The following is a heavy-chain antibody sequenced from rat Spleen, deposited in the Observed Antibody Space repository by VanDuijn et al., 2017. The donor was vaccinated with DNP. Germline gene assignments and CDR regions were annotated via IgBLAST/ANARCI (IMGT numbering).Heavy chain of an antibody. CDR3: ARQRWYYSGEGMDY. CDR2: IIYDGSSP. CDR1: GFTFSDYA. D-gene: IGHD1-1*01. V-gene: IGHV5-17*01. Sequence: EVQLVESGGGLVQPGNSLKLSCAASGFTFSDYAMAWVRQSPMKGLEWVATIIYDGSSPYYRDSVRGRFTISRDNAENTLYLQMDSLRSEDTATYYCARQRWYYSGEGMDYWGQGVMITVSS. J-gene: IGHJ2*01.